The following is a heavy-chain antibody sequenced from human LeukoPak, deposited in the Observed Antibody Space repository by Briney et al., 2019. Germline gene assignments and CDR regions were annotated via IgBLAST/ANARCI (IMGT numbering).Heavy chain of an antibody. Sequence: ASVKVSCKASGGTFSSYAISWVRQAPGQGLEWMGGIIPIFGTANYAQKFQGRVTITADESTSTAYMELSSLRSEDTAVYYCARARKRIPFTAFDIWGQGTLVTVSS. J-gene: IGHJ4*02. CDR2: IIPIFGTA. CDR1: GGTFSSYA. CDR3: ARARKRIPFTAFDI. D-gene: IGHD3-3*01. V-gene: IGHV1-69*13.